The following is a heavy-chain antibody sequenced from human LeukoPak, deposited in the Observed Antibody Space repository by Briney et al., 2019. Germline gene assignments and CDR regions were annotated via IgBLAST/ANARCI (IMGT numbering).Heavy chain of an antibody. J-gene: IGHJ4*02. Sequence: SETLSLTCTVSGGSISSYYWSWIRQPPGKGLEWIGYIYYSGSTSYNPSLKSRVTISLDTSKNQFSLKLSSVTAADTAVYYCARDGYYYDSSGYSLFDYWGQGTLVTVSS. V-gene: IGHV4-59*12. CDR2: IYYSGST. CDR1: GGSISSYY. D-gene: IGHD3-22*01. CDR3: ARDGYYYDSSGYSLFDY.